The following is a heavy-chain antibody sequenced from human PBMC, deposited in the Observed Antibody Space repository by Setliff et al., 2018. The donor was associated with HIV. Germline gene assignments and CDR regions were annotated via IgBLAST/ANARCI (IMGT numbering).Heavy chain of an antibody. Sequence: SETLSLTCTVSGGSISSSSYYWGWIRQPPGKGLEWIGSIYYSGSTYYNPSLKSRVTISVDTSKNQFSLKLSSVTAADTAVYYCARRKSYYYGMDVWGRGTTVTVSS. V-gene: IGHV4-39*01. CDR3: ARRKSYYYGMDV. CDR2: IYYSGST. J-gene: IGHJ6*02. CDR1: GGSISSSSYY.